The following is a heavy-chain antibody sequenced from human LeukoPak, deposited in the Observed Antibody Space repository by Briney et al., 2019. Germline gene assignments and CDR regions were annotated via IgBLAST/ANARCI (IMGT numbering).Heavy chain of an antibody. CDR3: AKASPPRLLLRLDY. D-gene: IGHD3-22*01. Sequence: GGSLRLSCALSGFTSGFTFSNSWMSWVRQAPGKGLEWLAVISYDGSNKYYADSVKGRFTISRDNSKNTLYLQMNSLRAEDTAVYYCAKASPPRLLLRLDYWGQGTLVTVSS. CDR1: GFTFSNSW. J-gene: IGHJ4*02. CDR2: ISYDGSNK. V-gene: IGHV3-30*18.